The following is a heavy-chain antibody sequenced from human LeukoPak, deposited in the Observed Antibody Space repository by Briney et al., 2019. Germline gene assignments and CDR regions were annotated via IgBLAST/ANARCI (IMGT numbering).Heavy chain of an antibody. CDR3: ARAPYDYGDSSYYYHYGMDV. Sequence: SVKVSCKAPGGTFSSYAISWVRQAPGQGLEWMGRIIPILGIANYAQKFQGGVTITADKSTSTAYMELSSLRSEDTAVYYCARAPYDYGDSSYYYHYGMDVWGQGTTVTVSS. D-gene: IGHD4-17*01. J-gene: IGHJ6*02. CDR1: GGTFSSYA. V-gene: IGHV1-69*04. CDR2: IIPILGIA.